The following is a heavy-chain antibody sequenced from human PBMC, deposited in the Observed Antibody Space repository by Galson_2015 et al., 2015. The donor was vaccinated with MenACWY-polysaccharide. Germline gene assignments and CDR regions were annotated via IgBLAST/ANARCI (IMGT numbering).Heavy chain of an antibody. CDR1: GLRFGSYG. V-gene: IGHV3-9*01. CDR3: AQSGNCGIDCFFKPINL. Sequence: SLRLSCAASGLRFGSYGMHWVRQAPGKGLEWVSGISWNSGYIGYADSVKGRFTISRDSAKNSLYLQMNSLRAEDTALYYCAQSGNCGIDCFFKPINLWGRGTLVTVSS. CDR2: ISWNSGYI. D-gene: IGHD2-21*02. J-gene: IGHJ2*01.